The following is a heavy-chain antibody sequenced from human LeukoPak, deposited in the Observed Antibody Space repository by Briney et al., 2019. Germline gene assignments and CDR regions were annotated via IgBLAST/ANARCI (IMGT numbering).Heavy chain of an antibody. CDR2: ISHSGST. Sequence: SETLSLTCAVYGGSFSGYYWSWIRQPPGKGLEWIGEISHSGSTNYNPSLKSRVTISVDTSKNQFSLKLSSVTAADTAVYYCARSSWLYKSFDYWGQGTLVTVSS. D-gene: IGHD6-13*01. CDR1: GGSFSGYY. V-gene: IGHV4-34*01. J-gene: IGHJ4*02. CDR3: ARSSWLYKSFDY.